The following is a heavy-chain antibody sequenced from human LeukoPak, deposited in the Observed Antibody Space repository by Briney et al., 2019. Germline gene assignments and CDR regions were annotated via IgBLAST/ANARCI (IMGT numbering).Heavy chain of an antibody. CDR1: GFTFSSYS. CDR3: ARASVLLWFGEQPNWFDP. V-gene: IGHV3-21*01. CDR2: ISTSSSYR. J-gene: IGHJ5*02. Sequence: TAGGSLRLSCAASGFTFSSYSMSWVRQAPGKGLEWVSSISTSSSYRYYADSVKGRFTISRDNAKNSLYLQMNSLRAEDTAVYYCARASVLLWFGEQPNWFDPWGQGTLVTVSS. D-gene: IGHD3-10*01.